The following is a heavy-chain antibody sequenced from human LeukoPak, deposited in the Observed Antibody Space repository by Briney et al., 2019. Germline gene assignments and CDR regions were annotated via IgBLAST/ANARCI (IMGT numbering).Heavy chain of an antibody. Sequence: SETLSLTCTVSGGSISSSSYYWGWIRQPPGKGLEWIGSIYYSGSTYYNPSLKSRVTISVDTSKNQFSLKLSSVTAADTAVYYCARVAGGGRDRLTGFDYWGQGTLVTVSS. CDR3: ARVAGGGRDRLTGFDY. CDR1: GGSISSSSYY. J-gene: IGHJ4*02. D-gene: IGHD2-8*02. CDR2: IYYSGST. V-gene: IGHV4-39*07.